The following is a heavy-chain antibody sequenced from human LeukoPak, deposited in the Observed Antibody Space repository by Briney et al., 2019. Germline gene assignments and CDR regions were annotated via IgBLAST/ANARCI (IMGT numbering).Heavy chain of an antibody. J-gene: IGHJ5*02. CDR3: ARHFVSHPTDWFDP. V-gene: IGHV4-39*01. CDR1: GGSISSSSYY. D-gene: IGHD3-3*02. Sequence: PSETLSLTCTVSGGSISSSSYYWGWIRQPPGKGLEWIGSIYYSGSTYYNPSLKSRVTVSVDTSKNQFSLKLSSVTAADTAVYYCARHFVSHPTDWFDPWGQGTLVTVSS. CDR2: IYYSGST.